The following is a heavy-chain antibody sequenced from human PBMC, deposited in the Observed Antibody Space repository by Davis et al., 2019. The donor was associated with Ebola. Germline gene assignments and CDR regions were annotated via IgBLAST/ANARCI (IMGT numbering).Heavy chain of an antibody. Sequence: PGGSLRLSCAASGFTFSSYAMSWVRQAPGKGLEWVSAISGSGGSTYYADSVKGRFTISRDNSKNTLDLQMNSLRAEDTAIYYCAKDRNYDFWSGYPHDAFDIWGQGTMVTVSS. CDR2: ISGSGGST. V-gene: IGHV3-23*01. D-gene: IGHD3-3*01. J-gene: IGHJ3*02. CDR3: AKDRNYDFWSGYPHDAFDI. CDR1: GFTFSSYA.